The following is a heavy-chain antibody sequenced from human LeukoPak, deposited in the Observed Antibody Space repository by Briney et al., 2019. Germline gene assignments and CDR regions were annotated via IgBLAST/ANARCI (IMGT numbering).Heavy chain of an antibody. J-gene: IGHJ4*02. CDR3: ARDRYDFWSGYVFDY. V-gene: IGHV1-2*02. Sequence: ASVKVSCKASGCTFTGYYMHWVRQAPGQGLEWMGWINSNSGGTNYAQKFQGRVTMTRDTSISTAYMELSRLRSDDTAVYYCARDRYDFWSGYVFDYWGQGTLVTVSS. D-gene: IGHD3-3*01. CDR2: INSNSGGT. CDR1: GCTFTGYY.